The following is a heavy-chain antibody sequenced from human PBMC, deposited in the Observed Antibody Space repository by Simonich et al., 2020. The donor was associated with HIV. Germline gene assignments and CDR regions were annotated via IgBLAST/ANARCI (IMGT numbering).Heavy chain of an antibody. J-gene: IGHJ1*01. V-gene: IGHV4-34*01. D-gene: IGHD6-13*01. Sequence: QVQLQQWGAGLLKPSETLSLTCAVYGGSFSGYYWSWIRQPPGKGLEWIGEINPSGSTNYNPSLKGRGTISVDTSKNQFSLKLSSVTAADTAVYYCARLTAGGLGEYFQHWGQGTLVTVSS. CDR3: ARLTAGGLGEYFQH. CDR2: INPSGST. CDR1: GGSFSGYY.